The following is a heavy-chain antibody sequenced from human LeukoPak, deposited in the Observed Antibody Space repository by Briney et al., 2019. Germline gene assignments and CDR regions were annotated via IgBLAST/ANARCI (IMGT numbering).Heavy chain of an antibody. Sequence: SETLSPTCTVSGGSISSYYWSWIRQPAGKGLEWIGRIYTSGSTNYNPSLKSRVTMSVDTSKNQFSLKLSSVTAADTAVYYCASGYCGGACQLGGVDMWGQGTMVTVSS. V-gene: IGHV4-4*07. CDR2: IYTSGST. D-gene: IGHD2-21*02. CDR1: GGSISSYY. CDR3: ASGYCGGACQLGGVDM. J-gene: IGHJ3*02.